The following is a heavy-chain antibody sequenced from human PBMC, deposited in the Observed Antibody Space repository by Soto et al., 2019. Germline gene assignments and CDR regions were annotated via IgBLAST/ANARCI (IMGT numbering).Heavy chain of an antibody. CDR3: AREMGATNDY. Sequence: QVQLVQSGAEVKKPGSSVKVSCKASGGSFSNYALNWVRQAPGQGLEWMGRIVPFVGITKYAQKFQGRVTITADNSTSKAYMELRSLRSEDTAVYYCAREMGATNDYWGQGTLVTVSS. D-gene: IGHD1-26*01. CDR2: IVPFVGIT. V-gene: IGHV1-69*04. CDR1: GGSFSNYA. J-gene: IGHJ4*02.